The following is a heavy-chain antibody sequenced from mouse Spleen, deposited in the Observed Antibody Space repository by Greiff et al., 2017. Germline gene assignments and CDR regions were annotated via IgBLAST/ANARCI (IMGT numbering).Heavy chain of an antibody. CDR1: GYTFTSYT. V-gene: IGHV1-4*01. CDR2: INPSSGYT. J-gene: IGHJ2*01. D-gene: IGHD4-1*01. Sequence: QVQLQQSGAELARPGASVKMSCKASGYTFTSYTMHWVKQRPGQGLEWIGYINPSSGYTKYNQKFKDKATLTADKSSSTAYMQLSSLTSEDSAVYYCARGWDGRDYFDYWGQGTTLTVSS. CDR3: ARGWDGRDYFDY.